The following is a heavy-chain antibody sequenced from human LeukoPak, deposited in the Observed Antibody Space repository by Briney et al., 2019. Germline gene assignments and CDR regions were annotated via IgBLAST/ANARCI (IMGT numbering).Heavy chain of an antibody. CDR1: GGTFSSYA. Sequence: GASVKVSCKASGGTFSSYAISWVRQAPGQGLEWMGGIIPIFGTANYAQKFQGRVTITADESTSTAYMELSSLRSEDTAVYYCARSSSGYYYDFDYWGQGTLVTVSS. D-gene: IGHD3-22*01. CDR2: IIPIFGTA. CDR3: ARSSSGYYYDFDY. J-gene: IGHJ4*02. V-gene: IGHV1-69*13.